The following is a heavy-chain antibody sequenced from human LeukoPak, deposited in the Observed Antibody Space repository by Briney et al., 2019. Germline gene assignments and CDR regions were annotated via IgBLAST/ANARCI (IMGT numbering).Heavy chain of an antibody. CDR3: ARGIVVVAGASDHFDY. CDR2: ISPDGSEK. Sequence: GGSLRLSCVASGFTFSSFWMNWVRQAPGKGLERVGTISPDGSEKYYVDSVKGRFTISRDDAKTSLYLQLNSLRADDTALYFCARGIVVVAGASDHFDYWGQGTLITVSS. V-gene: IGHV3-7*01. J-gene: IGHJ4*02. CDR1: GFTFSSFW. D-gene: IGHD2-15*01.